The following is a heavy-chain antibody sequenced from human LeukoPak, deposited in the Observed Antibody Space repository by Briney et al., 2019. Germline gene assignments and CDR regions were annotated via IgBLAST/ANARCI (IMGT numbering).Heavy chain of an antibody. Sequence: SQTLSLTCTVSGGSVSSGSNYWNWIRQPAGTGLEWIGRIYTSGSTNYNPSLKSRVTISVDTSKNQFSLKLSSVTAADTAVYFCARGPYSYDSSGAFDIWGQGTMVTVSS. CDR1: GGSVSSGSNY. V-gene: IGHV4-61*02. J-gene: IGHJ3*02. CDR3: ARGPYSYDSSGAFDI. CDR2: IYTSGST. D-gene: IGHD3-22*01.